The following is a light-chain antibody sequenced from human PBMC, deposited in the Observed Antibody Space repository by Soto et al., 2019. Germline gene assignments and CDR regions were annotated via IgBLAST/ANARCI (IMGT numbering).Light chain of an antibody. CDR2: GAY. Sequence: EIVLTQSPGTLSLSPGERATLSCRASQSVSSTYLAWYQQKPGQAPRLLIYGAYSKATGSPDRFSGSESGTDFTLSISRLEPEDFAVYYCQQYGSSPYTFGQGTKLEIK. CDR3: QQYGSSPYT. J-gene: IGKJ2*01. CDR1: QSVSSTY. V-gene: IGKV3-20*01.